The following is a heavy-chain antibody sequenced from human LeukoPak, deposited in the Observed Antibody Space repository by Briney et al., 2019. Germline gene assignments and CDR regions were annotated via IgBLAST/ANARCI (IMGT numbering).Heavy chain of an antibody. D-gene: IGHD5-18*01. CDR1: GGSISSISSNN. CDR2: IHYTGST. V-gene: IGHV4-39*01. CDR3: ARLPTGYPNWFDT. Sequence: SETLSLTCAVSGGSISSISSNNWAWIRQPPGKGLELIAAIHYTGSTYYNPSFMSRVTISVDTSKNQFSLKLNSLTATDTAVYYCARLPTGYPNWFDTWGQGILVTVSS. J-gene: IGHJ5*02.